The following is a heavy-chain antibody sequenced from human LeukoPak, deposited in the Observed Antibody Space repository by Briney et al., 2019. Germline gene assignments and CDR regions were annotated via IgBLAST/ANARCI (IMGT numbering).Heavy chain of an antibody. D-gene: IGHD1-26*01. CDR1: GFTFDDYA. CDR2: ISWNGGSI. Sequence: GGSLRLSCAASGFTFDDYAMHWVRQAPGKGLEWVSGISWNGGSIGYADSVKGRFTISRDNAKNSLYLQMNSLRAEDTALYYCAKDRQWELLNGMDVWGQGTTVTVSS. CDR3: AKDRQWELLNGMDV. J-gene: IGHJ6*02. V-gene: IGHV3-9*01.